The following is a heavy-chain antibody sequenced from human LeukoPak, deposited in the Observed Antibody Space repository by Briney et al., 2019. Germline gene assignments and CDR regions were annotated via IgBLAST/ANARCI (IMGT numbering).Heavy chain of an antibody. V-gene: IGHV4-38-2*01. D-gene: IGHD3-9*01. CDR3: ARQPDVLRYFDWLSQAFDI. CDR2: IYHSGST. Sequence: SETLSLTCAVSGYSISSGYYWGWIRQPPGKGLEWIGSIYHSGSTYYNPSLKSRVTMSVDTSKNQFSLKLSSVTAADTAVYYCARQPDVLRYFDWLSQAFDIWGQGTMVTVSS. CDR1: GYSISSGYY. J-gene: IGHJ3*02.